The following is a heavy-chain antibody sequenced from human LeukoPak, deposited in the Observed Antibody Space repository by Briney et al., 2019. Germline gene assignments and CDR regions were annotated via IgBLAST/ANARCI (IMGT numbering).Heavy chain of an antibody. CDR3: ATLTVRGVINI. CDR1: GLNFSNTW. J-gene: IGHJ4*02. CDR2: IQSKTDGGTT. D-gene: IGHD3-10*01. V-gene: IGHV3-15*01. Sequence: GGSLRLSCAASGLNFSNTWMNWVRQAPGKGLEWVGRIQSKTDGGTTEYAAPVKGRFTISRDDSKTTLYLQMNSLKTEDTAVYCCATLTVRGVINIWGQGTLVTVSS.